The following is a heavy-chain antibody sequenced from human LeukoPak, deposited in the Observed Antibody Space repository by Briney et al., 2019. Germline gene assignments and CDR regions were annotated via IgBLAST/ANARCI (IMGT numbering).Heavy chain of an antibody. D-gene: IGHD6-6*01. Sequence: PSETLSLTCTVSGDSISSYYWSWIRQPPGKGLEWIGYIHTGGGTSYIPSLKGRVTISIDTSKNQFSLKLSSVTAADSAVHYCARLTRLSTSPDRYYLDYWGQGTLVTVSS. CDR3: ARLTRLSTSPDRYYLDY. CDR2: IHTGGGT. CDR1: GDSISSYY. J-gene: IGHJ4*02. V-gene: IGHV4-4*09.